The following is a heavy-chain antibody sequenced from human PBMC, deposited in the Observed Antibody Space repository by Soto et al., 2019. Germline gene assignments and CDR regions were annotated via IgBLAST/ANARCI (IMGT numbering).Heavy chain of an antibody. J-gene: IGHJ4*02. D-gene: IGHD3-16*01. CDR1: GYTFTNFG. CDR2: ISAYNGNT. V-gene: IGHV1-18*01. CDR3: ARGGTPIDY. Sequence: QVQLVQSGAEVKKPGASVKVSCKASGYTFTNFGISWVRQAPGQGLEWMGWISAYNGNTNYAQNFQGRVTMTTDTSARPAYLELRSLRADDTAVYYDARGGTPIDYWGQGTLVTVSS.